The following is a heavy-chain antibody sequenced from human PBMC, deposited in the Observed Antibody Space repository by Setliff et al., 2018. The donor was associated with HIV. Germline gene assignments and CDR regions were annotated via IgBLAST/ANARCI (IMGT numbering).Heavy chain of an antibody. V-gene: IGHV7-4-1*02. CDR1: GYTFTSYA. Sequence: ASVKVSCKASGYTFTSYALNWVRQAPGQGLEWMGWINTNTGNPTYAQGFTGRFVFSLDTSVSTAYLQISSLKAEDSAIYYCARVSDTGVDPQTHRDYWGQGTPVTVSS. J-gene: IGHJ4*02. D-gene: IGHD2-21*01. CDR2: INTNTGNP. CDR3: ARVSDTGVDPQTHRDY.